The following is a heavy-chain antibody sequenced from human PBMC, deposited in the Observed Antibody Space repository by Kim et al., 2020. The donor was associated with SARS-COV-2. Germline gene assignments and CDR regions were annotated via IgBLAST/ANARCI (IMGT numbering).Heavy chain of an antibody. Sequence: NPALKSRVTISVDTSKNQFSLKLSSVTAADTAVYYCARLEYSSSWYYVDYWGQGTLVTVSS. J-gene: IGHJ4*02. D-gene: IGHD6-13*01. V-gene: IGHV4-39*01. CDR3: ARLEYSSSWYYVDY.